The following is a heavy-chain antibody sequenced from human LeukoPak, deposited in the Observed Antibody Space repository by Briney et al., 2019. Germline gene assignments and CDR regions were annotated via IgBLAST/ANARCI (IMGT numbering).Heavy chain of an antibody. V-gene: IGHV3-15*01. D-gene: IGHD3-3*01. CDR3: TTEGYYDFWSGYYRGGEIYNCFGP. CDR2: IKSKTDGGTT. J-gene: IGHJ5*02. Sequence: VGALRLSCAASGFTCSNAWMSLVRQAPGEGREWVCRIKSKTDGGTTGYSAPVERRFNISRDDSINTLYLQINIMKTAETAAYYCTTEGYYDFWSGYYRGGEIYNCFGPWGKGTLVTAAS. CDR1: GFTCSNAW.